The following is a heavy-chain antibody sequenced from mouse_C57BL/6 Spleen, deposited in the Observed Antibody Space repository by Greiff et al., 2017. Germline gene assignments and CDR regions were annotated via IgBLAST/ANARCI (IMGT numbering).Heavy chain of an antibody. J-gene: IGHJ2*01. Sequence: EVQLQQSGPELVKPGASVKISCKASGYTFTDYYMNWVKPSHGKSLEWIGDINPNNGGTSYNQKFKGKATLTVDKSSSTAYMELRSLTSEDSAVYYCASRAVVEYYFDYWGQGTTLTVSS. D-gene: IGHD1-1*01. V-gene: IGHV1-26*01. CDR1: GYTFTDYY. CDR2: INPNNGGT. CDR3: ASRAVVEYYFDY.